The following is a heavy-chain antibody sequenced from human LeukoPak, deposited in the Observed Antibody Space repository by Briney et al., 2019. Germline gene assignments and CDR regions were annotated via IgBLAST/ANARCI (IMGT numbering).Heavy chain of an antibody. Sequence: PSETLSLTCTVSGGSISSSSYYWGWIRQPPGKGLEWIGSIYYSGSTYYNPSLKSRVTISVDTSKNQFSLKLSSVTAADTAVYYCARIGSVIAAAGMDYWGQGTLVTVSS. CDR1: GGSISSSSYY. J-gene: IGHJ4*02. CDR3: ARIGSVIAAAGMDY. V-gene: IGHV4-39*07. CDR2: IYYSGST. D-gene: IGHD6-13*01.